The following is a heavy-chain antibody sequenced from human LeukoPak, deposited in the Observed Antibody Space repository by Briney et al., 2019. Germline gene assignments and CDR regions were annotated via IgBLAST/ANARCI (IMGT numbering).Heavy chain of an antibody. J-gene: IGHJ4*02. CDR2: ISSSSSYI. D-gene: IGHD6-6*01. CDR1: GFTFSSYS. CDR3: ARDFVRIAALSDIGY. V-gene: IGHV3-21*01. Sequence: GGSLRLSCAASGFTFSSYSMNWVRQAPGKGLKWVSSISSSSSYIYYADSVKGRFTISRDNAKNSLYLQMNSLRAEDTAVYYCARDFVRIAALSDIGYWGQGTLVTVSS.